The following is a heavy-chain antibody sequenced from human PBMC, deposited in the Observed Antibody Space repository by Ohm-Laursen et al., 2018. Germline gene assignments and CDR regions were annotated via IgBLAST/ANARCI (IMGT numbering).Heavy chain of an antibody. D-gene: IGHD3-9*01. CDR2: IYSGGST. CDR3: ARDDDILTGYYKGLSVNGMDV. Sequence: GSLRLSCAASGFTVSSNYMSWVRQAPGKGLEWVSVIYSGGSTYYADSVKGRFTISRDNSKNTLYLQMNSLRAEDTAVYYCARDDDILTGYYKGLSVNGMDVWGQGTTVTVSS. CDR1: GFTVSSNY. V-gene: IGHV3-53*01. J-gene: IGHJ6*02.